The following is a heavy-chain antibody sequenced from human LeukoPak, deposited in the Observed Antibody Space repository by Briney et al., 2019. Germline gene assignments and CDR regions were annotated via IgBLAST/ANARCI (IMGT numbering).Heavy chain of an antibody. CDR2: ISYDGSNR. V-gene: IGHV3-30-3*01. CDR1: GFTFSNYP. Sequence: GRSLRLSCAASGFTFSNYPIHWVRQAPGKGLEWVALISYDGSNRYYADSVKGRFTISRDNSKNTLYLQMNSLRAEDTAVYYCARDADGVVDYWGQGALVSVSS. J-gene: IGHJ4*02. D-gene: IGHD3-10*01. CDR3: ARDADGVVDY.